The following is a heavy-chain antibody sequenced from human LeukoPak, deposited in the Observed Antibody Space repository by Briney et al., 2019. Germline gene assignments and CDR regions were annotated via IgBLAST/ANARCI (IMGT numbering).Heavy chain of an antibody. CDR3: ASGPYPAAGTDHQFDY. Sequence: SETLSLTCAVYGGSFSGYYWSWIRQPPGKGLEWIGEINHSGSTNYNPSLKSRVTFSVDTSKNQFSLKLSSVTAADTAVYYCASGPYPAAGTDHQFDYWGQGTLVTVSS. J-gene: IGHJ4*02. CDR2: INHSGST. D-gene: IGHD6-13*01. CDR1: GGSFSGYY. V-gene: IGHV4-34*01.